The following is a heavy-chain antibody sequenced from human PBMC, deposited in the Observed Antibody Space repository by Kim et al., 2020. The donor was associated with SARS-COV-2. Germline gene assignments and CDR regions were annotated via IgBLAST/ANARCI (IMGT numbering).Heavy chain of an antibody. CDR2: IRTKAYGGTT. D-gene: IGHD2-21*02. CDR1: GFTFSNFI. V-gene: IGHV3-49*04. CDR3: TTAFH. J-gene: IGHJ4*02. Sequence: GGSLRLSCTGSGFTFSNFIINWVRQAPGKGLEWVGFIRTKAYGGTTEYAASVKGRLTISRDDSKNIAYVQMSRLKTEETALYYCTTAFHWGQGTLVTVSS.